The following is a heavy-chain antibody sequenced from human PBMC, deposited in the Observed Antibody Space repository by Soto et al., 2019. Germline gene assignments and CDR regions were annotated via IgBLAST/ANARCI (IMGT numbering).Heavy chain of an antibody. Sequence: GGSLRLSCAASGFTFSSYAMSWVRQAPGKGLEWVSAISGSGGSTYYADSVKGRFTISRDNSKNTLYLQMNSLRAEDTAVYYCANFLTPTVTTAKVGGLVDYWGQGTLVTVSS. D-gene: IGHD4-17*01. V-gene: IGHV3-23*01. CDR2: ISGSGGST. CDR1: GFTFSSYA. J-gene: IGHJ4*02. CDR3: ANFLTPTVTTAKVGGLVDY.